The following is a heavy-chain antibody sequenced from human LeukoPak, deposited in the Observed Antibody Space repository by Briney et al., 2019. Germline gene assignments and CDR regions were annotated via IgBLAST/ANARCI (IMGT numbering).Heavy chain of an antibody. Sequence: PGGSLRLSCAASRFTFSSYSMNWVRQAPGKGLEWVSSISSSGSYIYYADSVKGRFTISRDNAKNSLYLQMNSLRAEDTAVYYCARVFYYGSRYYHMDVWGKGTTVTVSS. CDR3: ARVFYYGSRYYHMDV. J-gene: IGHJ6*03. CDR2: ISSSGSYI. V-gene: IGHV3-21*01. CDR1: RFTFSSYS. D-gene: IGHD3-10*01.